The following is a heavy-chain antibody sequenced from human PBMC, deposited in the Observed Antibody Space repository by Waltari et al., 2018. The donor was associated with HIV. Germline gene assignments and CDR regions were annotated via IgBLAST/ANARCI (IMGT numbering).Heavy chain of an antibody. D-gene: IGHD1-1*01. J-gene: IGHJ4*02. Sequence: EVQLVESGGGLVQPGGSLRLSCAASGFIFSDYWLHWVRQVPGKWLGGVERINGDGNSTSYADSVKGRITVSRDNAKNTLYLQMNRLRGEDTGVYFCARAMAVAGTGGYYWGQGTRVTVSS. V-gene: IGHV3-74*01. CDR1: GFIFSDYW. CDR3: ARAMAVAGTGGYY. CDR2: INGDGNST.